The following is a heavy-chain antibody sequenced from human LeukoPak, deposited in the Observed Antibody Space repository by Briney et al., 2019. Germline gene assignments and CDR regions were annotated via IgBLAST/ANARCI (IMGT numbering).Heavy chain of an antibody. Sequence: GGSLRLSCAASGFTFSSYAMHWVRQAPGKGLEWVAVISYDGSNKYYAGSVKGRFTISRDNSKNTLYLQMNSLRAEDTAVYYCARDAGDGYSSSSSDYWGQGTLVTVSS. CDR2: ISYDGSNK. D-gene: IGHD6-6*01. CDR1: GFTFSSYA. CDR3: ARDAGDGYSSSSSDY. V-gene: IGHV3-30-3*01. J-gene: IGHJ4*02.